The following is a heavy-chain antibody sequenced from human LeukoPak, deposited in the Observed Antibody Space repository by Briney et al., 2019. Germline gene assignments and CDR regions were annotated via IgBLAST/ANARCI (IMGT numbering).Heavy chain of an antibody. J-gene: IGHJ1*01. CDR3: ARAPSEIGGYYPEYFRH. V-gene: IGHV3-74*01. CDR1: GFTFSRYW. CDR2: IKSDGST. Sequence: GGSLRLSCAASGFTFSRYWMHWVRQAPGKGLVWVSCIKSDGSTNYADSVKGRFTISRDNAKNTVSLQMNSLRAEDTGVYYCARAPSEIGGYYPEYFRHWGQGTLVTVSS. D-gene: IGHD3-22*01.